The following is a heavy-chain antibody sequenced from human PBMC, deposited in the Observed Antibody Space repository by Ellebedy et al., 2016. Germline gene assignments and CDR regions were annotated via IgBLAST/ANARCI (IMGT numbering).Heavy chain of an antibody. CDR1: GYTFTSYY. CDR2: INPSGGST. J-gene: IGHJ4*02. D-gene: IGHD3-10*01. Sequence: ASVKVSXXASGYTFTSYYMHWVRQAPGQGLEWMGIINPSGGSTSYAQKFQGRVTMTRDTSTSTAYMELRSLRSDDTAMYYCAKTSGWGYGENWGQGTLVTVSS. CDR3: AKTSGWGYGEN. V-gene: IGHV1-46*01.